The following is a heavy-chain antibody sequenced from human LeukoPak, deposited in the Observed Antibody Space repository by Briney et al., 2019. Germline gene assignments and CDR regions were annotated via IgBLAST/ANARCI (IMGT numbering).Heavy chain of an antibody. V-gene: IGHV3-9*01. Sequence: PGRSLRLSCAASGFTFDDYAMHWVRQASGKGLEWVSGISWNSGSIGYADSVKGRFTISRDNAKNSLYLQMNSLRAEDTALYYCAKDGRRYYDSSGYYSYYYYMDVWGKGTTVTVSS. CDR1: GFTFDDYA. J-gene: IGHJ6*03. CDR2: ISWNSGSI. D-gene: IGHD3-22*01. CDR3: AKDGRRYYDSSGYYSYYYYMDV.